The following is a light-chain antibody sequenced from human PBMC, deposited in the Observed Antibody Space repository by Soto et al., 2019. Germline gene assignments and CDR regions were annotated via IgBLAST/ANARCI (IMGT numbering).Light chain of an antibody. CDR1: QTIGND. CDR2: GAS. V-gene: IGKV3-15*01. Sequence: EVVMTQSPATVSVSPGEGVTISCRASQTIGNDLAWYQQKPGQAPRLLIYGASTRATGVPARFSGGGSGTEFTLTISSLQSEDFAFYYCQQNNKWPPVTFGGGTKVDIK. CDR3: QQNNKWPPVT. J-gene: IGKJ4*01.